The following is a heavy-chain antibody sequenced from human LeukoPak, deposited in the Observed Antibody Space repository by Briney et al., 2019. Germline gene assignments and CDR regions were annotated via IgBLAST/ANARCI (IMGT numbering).Heavy chain of an antibody. D-gene: IGHD5-12*01. CDR2: ILDAEIT. V-gene: IGHV4-59*01. CDR1: APSIMSYV. J-gene: IGHJ3*02. CDR3: ARGLVLATDDAFDM. Sequence: NPSQTLSPTFTVLAPSIMSYVSSSLRHPPGKGLGWLGYILDAEITNNNPSLNRRATISLATCNNHFSLKLRSATAARPSLYFCARGLVLATDDAFDMWAQGTWVSV.